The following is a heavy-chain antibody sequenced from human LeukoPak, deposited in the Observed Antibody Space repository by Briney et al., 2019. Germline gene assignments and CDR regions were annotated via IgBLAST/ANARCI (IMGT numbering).Heavy chain of an antibody. V-gene: IGHV4-34*01. CDR3: ARGSWDIVVVVAAMGFDY. D-gene: IGHD2-15*01. J-gene: IGHJ4*02. CDR1: GGSFSGYY. CDR2: IKHSGST. Sequence: PSETLSLTCAVYGGSFSGYYWSWIRQPPGKGLEWIGEIKHSGSTNYNPSLKSRVTISVDTSKNQFSLKLSSVTAADTAVYYCARGSWDIVVVVAAMGFDYWGQGTLVTVSS.